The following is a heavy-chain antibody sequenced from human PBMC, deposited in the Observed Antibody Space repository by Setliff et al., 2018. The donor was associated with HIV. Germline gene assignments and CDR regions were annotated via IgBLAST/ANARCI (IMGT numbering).Heavy chain of an antibody. D-gene: IGHD2-15*01. CDR2: IYPSGST. J-gene: IGHJ5*02. Sequence: PSETLSLTCTVSDDPFNSFYWSWIRQPPGKGLEWIGYIYPSGSTNYNPSPKIRVTISVDTSKHQFSLKLSSVTAADTAVYYCARHHYSNWFDPWGQGTLVTVSS. CDR1: DDPFNSFY. CDR3: ARHHYSNWFDP. V-gene: IGHV4-4*08.